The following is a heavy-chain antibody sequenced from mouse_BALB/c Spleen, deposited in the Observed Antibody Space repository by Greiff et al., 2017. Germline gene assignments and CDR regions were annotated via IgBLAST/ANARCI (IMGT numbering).Heavy chain of an antibody. CDR2: ISTYYGDA. CDR3: ASALGRFDY. V-gene: IGHV1S137*01. Sequence: QVHVKQSGAELVRPGVSVKISCKGSGYTFTDYAMHWVKQSHAKSLEWIGVISTYYGDASYNQKFKGKATMTVDKSSSTAYMELARLTSEDSAIYYCASALGRFDYWGQGTTLTVSS. CDR1: GYTFTDYA. D-gene: IGHD4-1*01. J-gene: IGHJ2*01.